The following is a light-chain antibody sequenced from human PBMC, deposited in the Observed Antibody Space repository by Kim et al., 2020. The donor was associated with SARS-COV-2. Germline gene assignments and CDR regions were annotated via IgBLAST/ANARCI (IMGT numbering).Light chain of an antibody. J-gene: IGLJ3*02. CDR2: EDN. CDR1: SGSIASNY. CDR3: QSYDSSNRGV. V-gene: IGLV6-57*03. Sequence: KTVTISCTRSSGSIASNYVQWYKQRPGSAPTTVIYEDNQRPYGVPDRFSGSIDSSSNSASLTISGLKTEDEADYYCQSYDSSNRGVFGGGTQLTVL.